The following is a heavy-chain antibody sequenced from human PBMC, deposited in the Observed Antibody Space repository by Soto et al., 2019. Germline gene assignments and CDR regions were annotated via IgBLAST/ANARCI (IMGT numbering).Heavy chain of an antibody. Sequence: QVELQESGPGLVKPSGTLSLTCAVSGGSVSSTYWWSWVRQPPGKGLEWIGEIYHSGSANYNPSLKSRVTISVDNSKNQFSLNLNSVTAADTAVYYCARYNAASGTYHFDYWGQGTLVTVSS. CDR2: IYHSGSA. D-gene: IGHD6-13*01. CDR1: GGSVSSTYW. V-gene: IGHV4-4*02. J-gene: IGHJ4*02. CDR3: ARYNAASGTYHFDY.